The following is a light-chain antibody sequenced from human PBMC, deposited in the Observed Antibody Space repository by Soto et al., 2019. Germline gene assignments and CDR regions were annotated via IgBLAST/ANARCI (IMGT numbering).Light chain of an antibody. CDR2: DNN. CDR3: ASHAGRKNII. Sequence: QSVLTQPPSVSAAPGQKVTISCSGSSSNIENNYVSWYQQLPGTAPKLLIYDNNKRPSGVPDRFSGSKSGNTASLTVSGLQAEDEADYYCASHAGRKNIIFGGGTKLTVL. V-gene: IGLV1-51*01. J-gene: IGLJ2*01. CDR1: SSNIENNY.